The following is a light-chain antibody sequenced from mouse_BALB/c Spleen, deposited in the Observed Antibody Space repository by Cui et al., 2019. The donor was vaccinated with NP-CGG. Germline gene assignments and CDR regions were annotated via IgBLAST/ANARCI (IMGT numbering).Light chain of an antibody. CDR1: TGAVTTSNY. J-gene: IGLJ1*01. V-gene: IGLV1*01. CDR3: ALWYSNHWV. CDR2: GTN. Sequence: QAVVTPESALTTSPGETVTLTCRSSTGAVTTSNYANWVQEKPDHLFTGLMGGTNNRAPGVPARFSGSLIEDKAVLTITGAQTEDEAIYFCALWYSNHWVFGGGTKLTVL.